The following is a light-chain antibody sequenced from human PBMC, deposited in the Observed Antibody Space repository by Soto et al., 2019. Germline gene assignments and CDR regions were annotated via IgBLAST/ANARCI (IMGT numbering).Light chain of an antibody. CDR2: KAS. CDR3: QHYDSHSST. V-gene: IGKV1-5*03. Sequence: DIQMTQSPSTLCASVGDRVTITCRASQNIGSWLAWYQHKLGKAPKLLIYKASSLETGVPSRFSGSGSGTDFTLTISSLQPDDFATYYCQHYDSHSSTFGRGTKVDIK. CDR1: QNIGSW. J-gene: IGKJ2*01.